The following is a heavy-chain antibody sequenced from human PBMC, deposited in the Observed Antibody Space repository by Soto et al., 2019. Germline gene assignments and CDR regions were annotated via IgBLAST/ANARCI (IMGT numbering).Heavy chain of an antibody. CDR3: ARVSCSSTSCPENFDY. J-gene: IGHJ4*02. Sequence: GGSLRLSCAASGFTVSSNYMSWVRQAPGKGLEWVSVIYSGGSTYYADSVKGRFTISRDNSKNTLYLQMNSLRAEDTAVYYCARVSCSSTSCPENFDYWGQGTLVTVSS. CDR1: GFTVSSNY. D-gene: IGHD2-2*01. V-gene: IGHV3-53*01. CDR2: IYSGGST.